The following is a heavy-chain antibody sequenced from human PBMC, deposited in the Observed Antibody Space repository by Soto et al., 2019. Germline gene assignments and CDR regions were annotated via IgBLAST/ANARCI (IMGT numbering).Heavy chain of an antibody. J-gene: IGHJ4*02. CDR2: FSAGGRA. V-gene: IGHV3-23*01. CDR1: GFSFNNNA. D-gene: IGHD4-17*01. CDR3: AKESMPEHYGDTLFDY. Sequence: EVQLLESGGTLVQPGGSLRLSCAASGFSFNNNALSWFRQAPGRGRKGVATFSAGGRAYYADSVKGRFTLARDSSQNTVHLQINILRPEDTARYYCAKESMPEHYGDTLFDYWGQGTRVTVSS.